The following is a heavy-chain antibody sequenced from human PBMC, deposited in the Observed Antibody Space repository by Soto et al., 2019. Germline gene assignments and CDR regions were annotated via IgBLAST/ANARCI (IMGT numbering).Heavy chain of an antibody. V-gene: IGHV3-21*01. CDR3: ARASSSGSYFDY. Sequence: GGSLRLSCAASGFTFRSFSMNWVRQAPGEGLEWVSSISSSSNYMYYADSLKGRLTISRDNAKDSLFLQMHSLRAEDTAVYYCARASSSGSYFDYWGQGTLVTVSS. CDR1: GFTFRSFS. CDR2: ISSSSNYM. J-gene: IGHJ4*02. D-gene: IGHD6-6*01.